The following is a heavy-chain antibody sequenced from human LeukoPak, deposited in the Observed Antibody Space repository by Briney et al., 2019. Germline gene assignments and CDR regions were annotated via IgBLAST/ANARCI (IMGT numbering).Heavy chain of an antibody. CDR1: GGSFSGYY. D-gene: IGHD3-10*01. Sequence: PSETLSLTCAVYGGSFSGYYWSWIRQPPGKGLEWIGEINHSGSTNYNPSLKSRVTISVDTSKNQFSLKLSSVTAADTAVYYCARRPPYGSGRLYYFDYWGQETLVTVSS. CDR3: ARRPPYGSGRLYYFDY. V-gene: IGHV4-34*01. CDR2: INHSGST. J-gene: IGHJ4*02.